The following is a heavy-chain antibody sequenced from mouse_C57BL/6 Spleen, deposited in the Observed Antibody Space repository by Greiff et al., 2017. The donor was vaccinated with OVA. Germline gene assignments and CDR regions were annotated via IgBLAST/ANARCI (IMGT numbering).Heavy chain of an antibody. V-gene: IGHV1-52*01. J-gene: IGHJ3*01. CDR1: GYTFTSYW. CDR2: IDPSDSET. Sequence: QVQLQQPGAELVRPGSSVKLSCKASGYTFTSYWMHWVKQRPIQGLEWIGNIDPSDSETHYNQKFKDKATLTVDKSSSTAYMQLSSLTSEDSAVYYCARRDYDYDLCAYWGQGTLVTVSA. CDR3: ARRDYDYDLCAY. D-gene: IGHD2-4*01.